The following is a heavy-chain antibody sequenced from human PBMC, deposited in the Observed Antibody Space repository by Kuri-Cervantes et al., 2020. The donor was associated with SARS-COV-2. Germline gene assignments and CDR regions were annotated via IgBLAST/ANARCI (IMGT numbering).Heavy chain of an antibody. CDR2: ISAYNGNT. CDR3: VRDIIVVVPGALYMDV. J-gene: IGHJ6*03. CDR1: GGTFSSYA. D-gene: IGHD2-2*01. V-gene: IGHV1-18*01. Sequence: ASVKVSCKASGGTFSSYAISWVRQAPGQGLEWVGWISAYNGNTNYAQKFQGRVTMTTDRSTTTAYMELRSLRSDDTAMYYCVRDIIVVVPGALYMDVWGKGTTVTVSS.